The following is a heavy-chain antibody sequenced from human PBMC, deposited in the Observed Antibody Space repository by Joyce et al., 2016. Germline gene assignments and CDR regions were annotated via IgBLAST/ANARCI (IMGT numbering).Heavy chain of an antibody. Sequence: QLVESGGGVVKPGGSLRLSCEASGSTFSSSSRSWFRQAPGKGLEWVGAISGTSYYIFHAETVRGRFTVSRDNAKKTLYLQMNSLRAEDSAVFYCARGGISYYYAMDVWGQGTTVTVSS. CDR2: ISGTSYYI. CDR1: GSTFSSSS. D-gene: IGHD3-16*01. CDR3: ARGGISYYYAMDV. J-gene: IGHJ6*02. V-gene: IGHV3-21*01.